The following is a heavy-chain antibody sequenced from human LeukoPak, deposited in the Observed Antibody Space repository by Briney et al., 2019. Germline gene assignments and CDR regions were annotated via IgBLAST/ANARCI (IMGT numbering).Heavy chain of an antibody. D-gene: IGHD6-13*01. CDR3: ARHSADVYVSSSLASWFDP. CDR1: GGSISSSSYY. CDR2: IYYSGST. V-gene: IGHV4-39*01. Sequence: SETLSLTCTVSGGSISSSSYYWGWIRQPPGKGLEWIGSIYYSGSTYYNPSLKSRVTISVDTSKNQFSLKLSSVTAADTAAYYCARHSADVYVSSSLASWFDPWGQGTLVTVSS. J-gene: IGHJ5*02.